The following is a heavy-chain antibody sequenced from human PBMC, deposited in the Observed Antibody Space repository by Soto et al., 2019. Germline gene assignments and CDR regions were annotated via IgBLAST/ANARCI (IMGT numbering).Heavy chain of an antibody. CDR1: GFTFSSYA. CDR3: ARDRGRWELKYYFDY. Sequence: QVQLVESGGGVVQPGRSLRLSCAASGFTFSSYAMHWVRQAPGKGLGWVAVISYDGSNKYYADSVKGRFTISRDNSKNTLYLQMNSLRAEDTAVYYCARDRGRWELKYYFDYWGQGTLVTVSS. J-gene: IGHJ4*02. V-gene: IGHV3-30-3*01. D-gene: IGHD1-26*01. CDR2: ISYDGSNK.